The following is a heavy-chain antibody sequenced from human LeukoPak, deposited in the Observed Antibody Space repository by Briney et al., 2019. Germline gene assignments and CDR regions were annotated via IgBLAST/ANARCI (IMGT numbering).Heavy chain of an antibody. V-gene: IGHV3-7*01. CDR2: IKQDGSEK. D-gene: IGHD3-9*01. J-gene: IGHJ6*03. CDR3: ARSNVLRYFDWLSGSYYYYYYMDV. CDR1: GFTFSSYS. Sequence: PGGSLRLSCAASGFTFSSYSMNWVRQAPGKGLEWVANIKQDGSEKYYVDSVKGRFTISRDNAKNSLYLQMNSLRAEDTAVYYCARSNVLRYFDWLSGSYYYYYYMDVWGKGTTVTVSS.